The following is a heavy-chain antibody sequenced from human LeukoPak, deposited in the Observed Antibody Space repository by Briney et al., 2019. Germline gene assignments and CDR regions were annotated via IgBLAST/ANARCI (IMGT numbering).Heavy chain of an antibody. CDR2: ISGSGGST. CDR1: GFTFSSYA. CDR3: AKLHYYDSSGYPYDAFVI. J-gene: IGHJ3*02. V-gene: IGHV3-23*01. Sequence: PGGSLRLSCAASGFTFSSYAMSWVRQAPGKGLEWVSAISGSGGSTYYADSVKGRFTISRDNSKNTLYLQMNSLRAEDTAVYYCAKLHYYDSSGYPYDAFVIWGQGTMVTVSS. D-gene: IGHD3-22*01.